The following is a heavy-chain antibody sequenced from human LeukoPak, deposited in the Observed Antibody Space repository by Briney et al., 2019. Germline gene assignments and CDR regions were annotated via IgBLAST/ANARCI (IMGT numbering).Heavy chain of an antibody. CDR1: GGSISSYY. J-gene: IGHJ3*02. V-gene: IGHV4-34*01. Sequence: SETLSLTCTVSGGSISSYYWSWIRQPPGKGLEWIGEINHSGSTNYNPSLKSRVTISVDTSKNQFSLKLSSVTAADTAVYYCARGLGYYYDSSGYYYEGHDAFDIWGQGTMVTVSS. CDR3: ARGLGYYYDSSGYYYEGHDAFDI. D-gene: IGHD3-22*01. CDR2: INHSGST.